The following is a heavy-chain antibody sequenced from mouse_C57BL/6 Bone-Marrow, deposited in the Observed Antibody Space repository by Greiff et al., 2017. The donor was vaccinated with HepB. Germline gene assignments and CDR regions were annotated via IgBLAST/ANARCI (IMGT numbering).Heavy chain of an antibody. CDR1: GFTFSDFY. Sequence: DVKLVESGGGLVQSGRSLRLSCATSGFTFSDFYMEWVRQAPGKGLEWIAASRNKANDYTTEYSASVKGRFIVSRDTSQSILYLQMNALRAEDTAIYYCARDAPYYVDYWGQGTTLTVSS. CDR3: ARDAPYYVDY. J-gene: IGHJ2*01. V-gene: IGHV7-1*01. CDR2: SRNKANDYTT.